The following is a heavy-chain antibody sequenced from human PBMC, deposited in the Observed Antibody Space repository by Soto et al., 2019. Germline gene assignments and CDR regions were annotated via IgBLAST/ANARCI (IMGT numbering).Heavy chain of an antibody. D-gene: IGHD3-10*01. CDR2: MNPGSGDT. V-gene: IGHV1-8*01. J-gene: IGHJ5*02. CDR1: GYTFTNND. CDR3: ARMESFGSLNWFDP. Sequence: ASVKVSCKASGYTFTNNDVSWVRQATGQGLEWMGWMNPGSGDTGYAQKFQGRVAMTRDISIATAYMELTSLTSDDTAIYYCARMESFGSLNWFDPWGQGTLVTVSS.